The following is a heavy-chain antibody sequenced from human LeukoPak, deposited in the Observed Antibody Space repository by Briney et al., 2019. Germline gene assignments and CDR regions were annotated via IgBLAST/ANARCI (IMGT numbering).Heavy chain of an antibody. J-gene: IGHJ6*02. CDR2: ISGSGGST. CDR1: GFTFSSYA. V-gene: IGHV3-23*01. CDR3: AKKATGERITIFGVVSSYGMDV. D-gene: IGHD3-3*01. Sequence: GGSLRLSCAASGFTFSSYAMSWVRQAPGKGLEWVSAISGSGGSTYYADSVKGRFTISRDNSKNTLYQQMNSLRAEDTAVYYCAKKATGERITIFGVVSSYGMDVWGQGTTVTVSS.